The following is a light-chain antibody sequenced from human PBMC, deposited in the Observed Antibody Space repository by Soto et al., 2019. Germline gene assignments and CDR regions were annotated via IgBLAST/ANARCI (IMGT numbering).Light chain of an antibody. J-gene: IGKJ4*01. CDR1: QTVSKNY. Sequence: EIVLTQSPVTLSLSPGEGATLSCRASQTVSKNYLAWYHQKPGQAPRLLIYAASTRATGIPDRFSGSGSGTDFTLTISRLEPEDFAVFYCQQRSNWPPTFGGGTKVEIK. CDR2: AAS. V-gene: IGKV3D-20*02. CDR3: QQRSNWPPT.